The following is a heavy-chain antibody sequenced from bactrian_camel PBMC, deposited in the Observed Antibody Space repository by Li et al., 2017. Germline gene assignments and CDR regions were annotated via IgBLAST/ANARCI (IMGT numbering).Heavy chain of an antibody. V-gene: IGHV3S63*01. CDR3: AADLVTDEPSLVEREYYY. CDR1: GYYEGLHC. D-gene: IGHD1*01. Sequence: HVQLVESGGGSVQAGGSLRLSCVASGYYEGLHCMAWFRQGLGNKRKGVAMIDTSGHRTYCADSVNGRFTVSKDNAKNIIELQMHSLKPEDTATYYCAADLVTDEPSLVEREYYYWGQGTQVTVS. CDR2: IDTSGHRT. J-gene: IGHJ4*01.